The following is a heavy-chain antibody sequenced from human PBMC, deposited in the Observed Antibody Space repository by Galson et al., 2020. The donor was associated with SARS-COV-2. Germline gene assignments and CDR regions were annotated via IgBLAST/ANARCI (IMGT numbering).Heavy chain of an antibody. CDR2: ISGSGGST. Sequence: GGSLRLSCAASGFTFSSYAMSWVRQAPGKGLEWVSAISGSGGSTYYADSVKGRFTISRDNYKNRLDLQVNSLRAEDTAVYYCAKCVRVGTTCYYGMDVWGQGTTVTVSS. CDR3: AKCVRVGTTCYYGMDV. CDR1: GFTFSSYA. V-gene: IGHV3-23*01. D-gene: IGHD1-7*01. J-gene: IGHJ6*02.